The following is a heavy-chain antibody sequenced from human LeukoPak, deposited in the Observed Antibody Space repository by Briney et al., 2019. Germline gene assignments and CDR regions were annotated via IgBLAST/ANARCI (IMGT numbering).Heavy chain of an antibody. D-gene: IGHD1-26*01. Sequence: GASVKVSCKASGYTFTGYYMHWVRQAPGQGLEWMGWINPNSGGTNYAQKFQGRVTVTRDTSFSTAYMELSRLRSDDTAVYYCTRGNVGATQSFDYWGQGSLVPVSS. CDR2: INPNSGGT. V-gene: IGHV1-2*02. J-gene: IGHJ4*02. CDR3: TRGNVGATQSFDY. CDR1: GYTFTGYY.